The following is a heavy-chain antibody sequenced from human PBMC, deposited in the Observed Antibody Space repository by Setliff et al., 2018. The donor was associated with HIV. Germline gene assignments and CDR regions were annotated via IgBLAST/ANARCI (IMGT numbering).Heavy chain of an antibody. Sequence: SETLSLTCSISGATIHYHYWSWIRQPPGKGLEWIGYVDYSGDTEYNPSLQSRATISRDPSKNQFSLKLSSVTAADTAVYYCARHGGITGTTDAFDIWGQGTMVTVSS. CDR2: VDYSGDT. D-gene: IGHD1-7*01. CDR1: GATIHYHY. J-gene: IGHJ3*02. V-gene: IGHV4-59*08. CDR3: ARHGGITGTTDAFDI.